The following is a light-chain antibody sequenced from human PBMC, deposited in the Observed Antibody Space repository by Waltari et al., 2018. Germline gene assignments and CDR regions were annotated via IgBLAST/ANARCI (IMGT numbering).Light chain of an antibody. J-gene: IGKJ4*01. Sequence: DIQMTQSPSSLSASVGDRVTITCRASQSISSYLNWYQHKRGKAPKLLIYGASSLQSGVPSRFSGSGSGTDFTLTISTLQPEDFATYYCQQSYTTPLTFGGGTRVRSN. CDR3: QQSYTTPLT. CDR1: QSISSY. CDR2: GAS. V-gene: IGKV1-39*01.